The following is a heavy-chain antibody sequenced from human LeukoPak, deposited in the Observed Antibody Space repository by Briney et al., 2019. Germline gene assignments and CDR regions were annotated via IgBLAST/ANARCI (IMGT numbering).Heavy chain of an antibody. CDR3: ARDSVVDTRDY. V-gene: IGHV3-21*04. D-gene: IGHD3-22*01. J-gene: IGHJ4*02. CDR1: GFTFSSYS. CDR2: ISSSSSYI. Sequence: GSLRLSCAASGFTFSSYSMNWVRQAPGKGLEWVSSISSSSSYIYYADSVKGRFTISRDNAKNTLHLQMNSLRPEDTAVYYCARDSVVDTRDYWGQGTLVTVSS.